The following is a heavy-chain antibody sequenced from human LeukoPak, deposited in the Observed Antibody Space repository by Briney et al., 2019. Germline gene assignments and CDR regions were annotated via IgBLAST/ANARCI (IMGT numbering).Heavy chain of an antibody. Sequence: GASVTVSCKASGYTFPNYGISWVRQAPGQGLEWMGWISAYNGNTNYAQKFQGRVTMTTDTSTSTANMELRSLTSGGAAVYYCARGLRGWGGGDYWGQGTLVTGSS. CDR1: GYTFPNYG. D-gene: IGHD6-19*01. V-gene: IGHV1-18*01. J-gene: IGHJ4*02. CDR2: ISAYNGNT. CDR3: ARGLRGWGGGDY.